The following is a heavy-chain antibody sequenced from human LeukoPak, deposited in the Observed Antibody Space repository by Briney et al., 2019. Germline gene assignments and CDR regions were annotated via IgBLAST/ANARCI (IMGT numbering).Heavy chain of an antibody. V-gene: IGHV3-23*01. D-gene: IGHD2-15*01. Sequence: GGSLRLSCAASGFTFSNYGMSWVRQAPGKRLEWVSGMSGSGGSTYYADSVKGRFTISRDSSKNTLFLQMNRLRPEDAAVYYCAKAPVTTCRGAFCYPFDYWGLGTLVTVSS. J-gene: IGHJ4*02. CDR3: AKAPVTTCRGAFCYPFDY. CDR2: MSGSGGST. CDR1: GFTFSNYG.